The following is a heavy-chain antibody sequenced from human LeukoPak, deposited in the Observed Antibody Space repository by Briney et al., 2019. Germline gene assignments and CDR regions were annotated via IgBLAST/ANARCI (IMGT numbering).Heavy chain of an antibody. V-gene: IGHV1-3*01. Sequence: ASVNVSCKASGYTFTTYTIHWVRQAPGQRLEWMGWINAGNGNTKYSQKSQGRVTITRDTSASTAYMELSSLRSEDTAVFYCARESWHYGTDAFDVWGQGTMVTVSS. D-gene: IGHD1-7*01. CDR1: GYTFTTYT. J-gene: IGHJ3*01. CDR2: INAGNGNT. CDR3: ARESWHYGTDAFDV.